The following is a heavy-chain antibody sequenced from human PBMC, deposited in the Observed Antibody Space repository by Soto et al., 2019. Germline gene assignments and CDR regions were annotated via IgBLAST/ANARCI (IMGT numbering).Heavy chain of an antibody. CDR1: GGSISSGGYY. D-gene: IGHD1-26*01. J-gene: IGHJ6*02. CDR3: ASDKRLSAWELPHGMDV. V-gene: IGHV4-31*03. Sequence: PSENLSLTCTVSGGSISSGGYYWSWIRQHPGKGLEWIGYLYYSGSTYYNPSLKSRVTISVDTSKNQFSLNLSSVTAAATAVYYCASDKRLSAWELPHGMDVCGQGTTVIVS. CDR2: LYYSGST.